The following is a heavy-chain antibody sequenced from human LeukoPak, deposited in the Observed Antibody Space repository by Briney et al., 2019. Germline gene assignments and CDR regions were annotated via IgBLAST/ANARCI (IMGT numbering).Heavy chain of an antibody. Sequence: SETLSLTCTVSGYSISSGYYWGWIRQPPGKGLEWIGSIYHSGSTYYNPSLKSRVTISVDTSKNQFSLRLSSVTAADTAVYYCARVTGYMTEDYFDYWGQGTLITVSS. CDR2: IYHSGST. V-gene: IGHV4-38-2*02. CDR1: GYSISSGYY. D-gene: IGHD6-13*01. CDR3: ARVTGYMTEDYFDY. J-gene: IGHJ4*02.